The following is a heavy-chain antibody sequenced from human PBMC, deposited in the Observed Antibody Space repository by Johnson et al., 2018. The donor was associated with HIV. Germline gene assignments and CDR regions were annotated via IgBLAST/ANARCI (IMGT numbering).Heavy chain of an antibody. V-gene: IGHV3-23*04. D-gene: IGHD5-24*01. CDR2: ISGSGGST. J-gene: IGHJ3*02. CDR3: AKDMGPQRWLQLFAVDI. Sequence: EVQLVESGGGVVQPGRSLRLSCAASGFTFSSYAMHWVRQAPGKGLEWVSAISGSGGSTYYADSVKGRFTISRDNSKNTLYLQMNSLRAEDTAVYYCAKDMGPQRWLQLFAVDIWGQGTMVTVSS. CDR1: GFTFSSYA.